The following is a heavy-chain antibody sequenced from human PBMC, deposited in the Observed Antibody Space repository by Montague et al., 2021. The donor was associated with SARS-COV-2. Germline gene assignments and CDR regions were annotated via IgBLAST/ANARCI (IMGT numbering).Heavy chain of an antibody. Sequence: SETLSLTCTVSGASISSSENSRGWIRQSPGKGLEWFGSIFYSGTTYFNPSLRSRIAISVDTSKNQFSLKVTSVTAADTAVYYCARHVTFGGVVVALDYWGQGHLVSVSS. D-gene: IGHD3-16*02. V-gene: IGHV4-39*01. CDR1: GASISSSENS. CDR2: IFYSGTT. J-gene: IGHJ4*02. CDR3: ARHVTFGGVVVALDY.